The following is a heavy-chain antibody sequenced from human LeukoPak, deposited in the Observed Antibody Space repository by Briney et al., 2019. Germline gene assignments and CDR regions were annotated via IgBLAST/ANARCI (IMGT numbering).Heavy chain of an antibody. D-gene: IGHD1-26*01. Sequence: GRSLRLSCAASGFIFSSYGMHWVRQAPGKGLEWVAVIWCDGSNKNYVDSVKGRFTISRDNSKNTLYLQMNSLRAEDTAVYYCARDGSYYEIDYWGQGTLVTVSS. CDR3: ARDGSYYEIDY. CDR2: IWCDGSNK. V-gene: IGHV3-33*01. CDR1: GFIFSSYG. J-gene: IGHJ4*02.